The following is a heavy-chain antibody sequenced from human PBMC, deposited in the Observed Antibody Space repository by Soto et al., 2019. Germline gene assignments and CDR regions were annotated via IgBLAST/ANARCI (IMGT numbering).Heavy chain of an antibody. CDR1: GFTFSNYG. J-gene: IGHJ4*02. CDR2: ISYDGSSK. V-gene: IGHV3-30*18. D-gene: IGHD6-25*01. CDR3: AKDLHSSGWAAYNFDY. Sequence: GGSLRLSCAASGFTFSNYGMHWVRQAPGKGLEWVAFISYDGSSKYYADSVKARFTISRDNTKNTLYLQMNSLRAEDSAVYYCAKDLHSSGWAAYNFDYWGQGTLVTVSS.